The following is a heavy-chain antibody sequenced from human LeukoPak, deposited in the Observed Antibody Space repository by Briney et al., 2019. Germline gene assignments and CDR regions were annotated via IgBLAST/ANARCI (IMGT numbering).Heavy chain of an antibody. CDR1: GGTFSSYA. CDR3: ARGHVDLGYCSSTSCFIFDY. J-gene: IGHJ4*02. V-gene: IGHV1-69*01. D-gene: IGHD2-2*03. CDR2: IIPIFGTS. Sequence: KVSCKASGGTFSSYAISWARQAPGQGLEWMGGIIPIFGTSNYAQKFQGRVTITADESTSTAYMELSSLRSEDTAVYYCARGHVDLGYCSSTSCFIFDYWGQGTLVTVSS.